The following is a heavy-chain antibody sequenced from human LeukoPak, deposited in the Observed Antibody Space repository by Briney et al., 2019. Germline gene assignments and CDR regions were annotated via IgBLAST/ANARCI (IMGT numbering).Heavy chain of an antibody. D-gene: IGHD1-14*01. V-gene: IGHV3-30*01. CDR3: AGDPNRSYFDH. CDR2: ISSDGSNE. J-gene: IGHJ4*02. CDR1: GFAFSTYS. Sequence: LSGGSLRLSRAASGFAFSTYSMHWVRQAPGKGLEWLALISSDGSNENFADSVKGRFTISRDNSKDTLYLQMNSLRSEDTAIYYCAGDPNRSYFDHWGQGTLVTVSS.